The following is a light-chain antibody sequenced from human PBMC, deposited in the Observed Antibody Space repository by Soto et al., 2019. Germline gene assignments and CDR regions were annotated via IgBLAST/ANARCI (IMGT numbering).Light chain of an antibody. CDR2: GAS. CDR3: QQSYSTPHT. Sequence: DIQMTQSPSSLSASVGDRVTITCRASQRISSYLNWYQQKPGKAPKLLIYGASSLQSGVPSRFSGSGSGKDFTLTISSLKPEDFATYYCQQSYSTPHTFGQGTKVDIK. CDR1: QRISSY. J-gene: IGKJ2*01. V-gene: IGKV1-39*01.